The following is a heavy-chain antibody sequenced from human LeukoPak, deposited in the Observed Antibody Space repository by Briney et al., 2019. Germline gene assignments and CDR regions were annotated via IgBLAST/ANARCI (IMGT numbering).Heavy chain of an antibody. CDR2: ISANNNNT. J-gene: IGHJ4*02. V-gene: IGHV1-18*01. D-gene: IGHD3-10*01. CDR1: GYSFTTYG. Sequence: GASVKVSCKASGYSFTTYGISWVRQAPGQGLEWMGWISANNNNTDNVQKLQGRVTMTTDTSTSTAYMELRSLRSDDTAVYYCARDQSYGSGSPCDYWGQGTLVTVSS. CDR3: ARDQSYGSGSPCDY.